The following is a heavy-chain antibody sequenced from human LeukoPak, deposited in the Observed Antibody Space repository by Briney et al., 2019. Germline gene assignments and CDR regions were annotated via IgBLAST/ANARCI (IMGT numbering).Heavy chain of an antibody. J-gene: IGHJ5*02. CDR3: ARDMRSYDYVWGSYRSWFDP. CDR2: IYTSGST. V-gene: IGHV4-38-2*02. Sequence: SETLSLTCAVSGYSITTGYYWGWIRQPPGKGLEWIGRIYTSGSTNYNPSLKSRVTMSVDTSKNQFSLKLSSVTAADTAVYYCARDMRSYDYVWGSYRSWFDPWGQGTLVTVSS. D-gene: IGHD3-16*02. CDR1: GYSITTGYY.